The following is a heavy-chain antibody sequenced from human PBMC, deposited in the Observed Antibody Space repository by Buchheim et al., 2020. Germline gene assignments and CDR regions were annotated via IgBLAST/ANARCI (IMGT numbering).Heavy chain of an antibody. CDR2: ISYDGSNK. Sequence: QVQLVESGGGVVQPGRSLRLSCAASGFTFSSYGMHWVRQAPGKGLEWVAVISYDGSNKYYADSVKGRFTISRDNSKNTLYLQMNSLRAEDTAVYYCAKFSRELLQLPDYWGQGPL. J-gene: IGHJ4*02. D-gene: IGHD1-26*01. V-gene: IGHV3-30*18. CDR1: GFTFSSYG. CDR3: AKFSRELLQLPDY.